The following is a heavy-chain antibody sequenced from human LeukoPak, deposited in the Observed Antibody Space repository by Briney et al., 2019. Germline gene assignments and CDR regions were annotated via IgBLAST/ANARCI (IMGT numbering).Heavy chain of an antibody. Sequence: GGSLRLSCAASGFTVISNYMSWVRQAPGKGLEWVSVIYSGGSTNYADSVRGRFTISIDTSKNTLYLQMNSLRGEDTAVYYCARVNDYYGSHFDYWGQGTLVTVSS. CDR2: IYSGGST. D-gene: IGHD3-22*01. V-gene: IGHV3-66*01. J-gene: IGHJ4*02. CDR3: ARVNDYYGSHFDY. CDR1: GFTVISNY.